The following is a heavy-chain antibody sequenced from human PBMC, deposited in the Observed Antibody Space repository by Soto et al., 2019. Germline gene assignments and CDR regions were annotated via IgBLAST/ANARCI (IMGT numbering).Heavy chain of an antibody. J-gene: IGHJ4*02. D-gene: IGHD3-9*01. CDR3: ARISGGGVYILALDY. CDR2: ISGSGGST. CDR1: GFTFSSYA. Sequence: EVQLLESGGGLVQPGGSLRLSCAASGFTFSSYAMSWVRQAPGKGLEWVSAISGSGGSTYYADSVKGRFTISRDNSKNTRVLQMNRLRAGDTAVYYWARISGGGVYILALDYWGQGTLVTVSS. V-gene: IGHV3-23*01.